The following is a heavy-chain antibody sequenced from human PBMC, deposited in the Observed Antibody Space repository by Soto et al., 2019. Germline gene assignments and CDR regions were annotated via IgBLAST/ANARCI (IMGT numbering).Heavy chain of an antibody. CDR1: GYTFTGYY. D-gene: IGHD6-19*01. CDR3: ARDLAVAGITP. CDR2: INPNSGGT. J-gene: IGHJ5*02. V-gene: IGHV1-2*02. Sequence: QVQLVQSGAEVKKPGASVKVSCKASGYTFTGYYMHWVRQAPGQGLEWMGWINPNSGGTKYAQKFQGRVTMTRDTSISTAYMELSRLRSDDTAVYYCARDLAVAGITPWGQGTLVTVSS.